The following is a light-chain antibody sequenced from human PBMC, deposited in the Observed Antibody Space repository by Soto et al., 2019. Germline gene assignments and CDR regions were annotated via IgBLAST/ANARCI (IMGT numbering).Light chain of an antibody. CDR3: QQGSNWPYT. J-gene: IGKJ2*01. CDR2: DAS. CDR1: QSVSSY. V-gene: IGKV3-11*01. Sequence: EIVLTQSPATLSLSPGERATLSCRASQSVSSYLAWYQQKPGQAPRLLIYDASNRATGIPARFSGSGSGTDFTLTISSPEPEDCAGYYCQQGSNWPYTCGQGTKLEIK.